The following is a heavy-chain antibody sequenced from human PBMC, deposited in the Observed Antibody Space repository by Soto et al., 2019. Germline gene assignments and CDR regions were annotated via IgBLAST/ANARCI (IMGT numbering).Heavy chain of an antibody. D-gene: IGHD1-20*01. CDR1: GASISGSYYY. J-gene: IGHJ4*02. CDR2: VFYTGFT. V-gene: IGHV4-39*01. CDR3: ATSQKGYNWNYFDH. Sequence: SETLSLTCAVSGASISGSYYYWAWLRQSPGKGPEWIGSVFYTGFTSYNPSLESCVSVSVDTSKSQFSLKLSAVTAADTAVYYCATSQKGYNWNYFDHWGQGALVTVSS.